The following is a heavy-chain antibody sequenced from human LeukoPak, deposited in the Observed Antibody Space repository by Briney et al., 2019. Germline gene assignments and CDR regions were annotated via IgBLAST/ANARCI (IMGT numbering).Heavy chain of an antibody. Sequence: PGGSLRLSCAASGFTFSSYGMHWVRQAPGKGLEWVSYISSSFNTIYYADFVKGRFTISRDNAKNSLYLQMNSLRAEDTAVYYCARDTVVDAFDIWGQGTMVTVSS. CDR1: GFTFSSYG. J-gene: IGHJ3*02. CDR2: ISSSFNTI. D-gene: IGHD4-17*01. CDR3: ARDTVVDAFDI. V-gene: IGHV3-48*01.